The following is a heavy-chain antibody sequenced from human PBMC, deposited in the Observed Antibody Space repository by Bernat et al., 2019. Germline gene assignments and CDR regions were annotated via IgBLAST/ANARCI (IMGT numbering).Heavy chain of an antibody. CDR3: ARGVVVVYAQLDY. CDR2: ISYDGSNK. CDR1: GFTFSSYA. Sequence: QVQLVESGGGVVQPGRSLRLSCAASGFTFSSYAMHWVRQAPGKGLEWVAVISYDGSNKYYADSVKGRFTISRDNSKNTLYLQMNSLRAEDTAVYYCARGVVVVYAQLDYWGQGTLVTVSS. D-gene: IGHD2-8*02. V-gene: IGHV3-30*01. J-gene: IGHJ4*02.